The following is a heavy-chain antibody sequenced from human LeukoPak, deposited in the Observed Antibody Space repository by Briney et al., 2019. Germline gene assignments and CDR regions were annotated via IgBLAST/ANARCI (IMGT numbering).Heavy chain of an antibody. CDR3: ARGHIYYFDY. J-gene: IGHJ4*02. D-gene: IGHD2-21*01. CDR2: IWYDGSNK. Sequence: GGSLRLSCAASGFTFSSYSMNWVRQAPGKGLEWVAVIWYDGSNKYYADSVKGRFTISRDNSKNTLYLQMNSLRAEDTAVYYCARGHIYYFDYWGQGTLVTVSS. V-gene: IGHV3-33*08. CDR1: GFTFSSYS.